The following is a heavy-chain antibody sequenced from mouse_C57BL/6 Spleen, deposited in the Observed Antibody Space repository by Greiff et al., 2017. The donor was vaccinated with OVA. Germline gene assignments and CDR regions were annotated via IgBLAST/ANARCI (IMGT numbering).Heavy chain of an antibody. CDR2: IDPSDSET. J-gene: IGHJ1*03. CDR1: GYTFTSYW. D-gene: IGHD2-5*01. V-gene: IGHV1-52*01. Sequence: QVQLQQPGAELVRPGSSVKLSCKASGYTFTSYWMHWVKQRPIQGLEWIGNIDPSDSETHYNQKFKDKATLTVDKSSSTAYMQLSSLTSEDSAVYCCARYSNYPHWYFDVWGTGTTVTVSS. CDR3: ARYSNYPHWYFDV.